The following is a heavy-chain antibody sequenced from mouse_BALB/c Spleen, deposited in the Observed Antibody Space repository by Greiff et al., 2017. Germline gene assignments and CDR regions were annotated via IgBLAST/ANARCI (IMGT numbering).Heavy chain of an antibody. CDR1: GYSFTGYN. D-gene: IGHD4-1*01. Sequence: VQLQQPGAELVMPGASVKISCKASGYSFTGYNMNWVKQSNGKSLALIGNIDPYYGGTSYNQKFKGKATLTVDKSSSTAYIQLKSLTSEDSAVYYCARTGSYAMGYWSQGTSVTVSS. CDR2: IDPYYGGT. CDR3: ARTGSYAMGY. J-gene: IGHJ4*01. V-gene: IGHV1-39*01.